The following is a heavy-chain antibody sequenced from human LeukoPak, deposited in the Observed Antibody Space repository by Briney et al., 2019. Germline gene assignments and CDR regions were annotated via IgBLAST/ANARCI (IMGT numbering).Heavy chain of an antibody. D-gene: IGHD6-19*01. CDR1: GFTFSNYW. CDR2: IEKDGSEI. V-gene: IGHV3-7*01. J-gene: IGHJ4*02. Sequence: GGSLRLSFAASGFTFSNYWMDSGRQAPGRGMEWVAIIEKDGSEILYVDSVKGRFTISRDNAKNSLYLQMNSLRAEDTAVYYCAAGAGWLIDWWGQGTLVTVSS. CDR3: AAGAGWLIDW.